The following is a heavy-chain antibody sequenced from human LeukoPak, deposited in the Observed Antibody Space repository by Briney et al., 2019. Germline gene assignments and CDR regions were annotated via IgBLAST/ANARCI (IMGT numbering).Heavy chain of an antibody. CDR2: ISNNGGST. CDR1: GFTFSSYA. J-gene: IGHJ4*02. CDR3: ARGRFGEQKPGDY. D-gene: IGHD3-10*01. Sequence: GGSLRLSCAASGFTFSSYAMHWVRQAPGKGLEYVSAISNNGGSTYYANSVKGRFTISRDNSKNTLYLQMGSLRGEDMAVYYCARGRFGEQKPGDYWGQGTLVTVSS. V-gene: IGHV3-64*01.